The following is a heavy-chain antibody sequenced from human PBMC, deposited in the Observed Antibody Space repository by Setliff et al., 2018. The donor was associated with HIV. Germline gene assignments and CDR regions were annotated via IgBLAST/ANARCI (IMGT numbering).Heavy chain of an antibody. CDR3: ARAPYYDRSGYPGANDAFDI. J-gene: IGHJ3*02. CDR1: GYTFTSFY. V-gene: IGHV1-46*01. D-gene: IGHD3-22*01. Sequence: ASVKVSCKASGYTFTSFYLHWVRQAPGQGLEWMGIINPSGGSTYYAQKFQGRVTMPWDTSTSTVYMELSSLRSEDTAVYYCARAPYYDRSGYPGANDAFDIWGQGTMVTVS. CDR2: INPSGGST.